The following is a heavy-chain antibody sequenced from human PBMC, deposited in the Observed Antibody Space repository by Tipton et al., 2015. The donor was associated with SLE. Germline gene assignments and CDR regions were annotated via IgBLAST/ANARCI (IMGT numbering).Heavy chain of an antibody. CDR2: IYHSGST. CDR1: GGSFSGYY. J-gene: IGHJ4*02. V-gene: IGHV4-34*01. Sequence: TLSLTCAVYGGSFSGYYWNWIRQPPGKGLEWIGYIYHSGSTYYNPSLKSRVTISVDRSKNQFSLKLSSVTAADTAVYYCARGGDIVGGPFDYWGQGTLVTVSS. CDR3: ARGGDIVGGPFDY. D-gene: IGHD2-15*01.